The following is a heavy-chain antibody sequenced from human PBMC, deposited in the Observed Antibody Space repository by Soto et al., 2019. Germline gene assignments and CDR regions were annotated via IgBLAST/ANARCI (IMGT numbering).Heavy chain of an antibody. D-gene: IGHD2-2*01. CDR3: ARDSSRNPRWAFDI. CDR2: ISSSSSYI. CDR1: GFTFSSYS. Sequence: GGSLRLSCAASGFTFSSYSMNWVRQAPGKGLEWVSSISSSSSYIYYADSVKGRFTISRDNAKNSLYLQMNSLRAEDTAVYYCARDSSRNPRWAFDIWGQGTMVTVSS. V-gene: IGHV3-21*01. J-gene: IGHJ3*02.